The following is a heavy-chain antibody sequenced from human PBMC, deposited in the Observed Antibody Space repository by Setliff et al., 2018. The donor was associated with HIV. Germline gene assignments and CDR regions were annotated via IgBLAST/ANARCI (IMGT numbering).Heavy chain of an antibody. CDR3: ARQVPFSCSGTGCFDDY. CDR2: INHSGST. Sequence: KPSETLSLTCAVYGGSFSGYYWSWIRQPPGKGLEWIGEINHSGSTNYNPSLKSRVTISVDTSKNQLSLKLTSVTAADTAVYYCARQVPFSCSGTGCFDDYWGRGTLVTVSS. CDR1: GGSFSGYY. V-gene: IGHV4-34*01. J-gene: IGHJ4*02. D-gene: IGHD2-2*01.